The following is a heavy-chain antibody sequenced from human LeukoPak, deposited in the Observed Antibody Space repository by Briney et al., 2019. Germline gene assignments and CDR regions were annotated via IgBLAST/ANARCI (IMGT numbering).Heavy chain of an antibody. CDR2: INQDGSKG. Sequence: GGSLRLSCEASGFTFSNSYMSWVRQTPGKGLEWVAIINQDGSKGSYVDSVKGGFAISRDNALNSLFLQMNSLSAEHTAVYYCARDPAYGALDIWGQGTTATVSS. CDR1: GFTFSNSY. V-gene: IGHV3-7*01. D-gene: IGHD2-21*01. CDR3: ARDPAYGALDI. J-gene: IGHJ3*02.